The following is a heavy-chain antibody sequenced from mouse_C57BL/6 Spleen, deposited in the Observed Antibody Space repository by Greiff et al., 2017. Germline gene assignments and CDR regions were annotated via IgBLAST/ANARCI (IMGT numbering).Heavy chain of an antibody. D-gene: IGHD3-3*01. CDR3: ARSYRGDFYYVDY. Sequence: VQLQQPGAELVRPGSSVKLSCKASGYTFTSYWMHWVKQRPIQGLEWIGNIDPSDSETHYNQKFKDKATLTVDKSSSTAYMQRSSLTSEDSAVYYRARSYRGDFYYVDYWGQGTTLTVSS. CDR1: GYTFTSYW. CDR2: IDPSDSET. V-gene: IGHV1-52*01. J-gene: IGHJ2*01.